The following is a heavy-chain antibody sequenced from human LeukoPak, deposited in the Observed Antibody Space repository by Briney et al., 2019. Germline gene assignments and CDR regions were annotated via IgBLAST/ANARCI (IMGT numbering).Heavy chain of an antibody. V-gene: IGHV4-59*01. Sequence: SETLPLTCTVSGGSISSYYWSWIRQPPGKGLEWIGYIYYSGSTNYNPSLRSRVTISVDTSKNQFSLKLSSVTAADTAVYYCARDSLSSGYYYPFWYFDLWGRGTLVTVSS. CDR3: ARDSLSSGYYYPFWYFDL. CDR2: IYYSGST. J-gene: IGHJ2*01. CDR1: GGSISSYY. D-gene: IGHD3-22*01.